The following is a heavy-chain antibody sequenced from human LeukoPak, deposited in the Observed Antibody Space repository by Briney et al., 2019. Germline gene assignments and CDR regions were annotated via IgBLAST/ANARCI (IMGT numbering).Heavy chain of an antibody. CDR1: GYTFTSYG. J-gene: IGHJ1*01. D-gene: IGHD6-13*01. V-gene: IGHV1-18*01. CDR2: ISAYNGNT. Sequence: ASVKVSCKASGYTFTSYGISWVRQAPGQGLEWMGWISAYNGNTGYAQKLQGRVTMTTDTSTSTAYMELRSLRSDDTAVYYCARAGITADGTKYFQHWGQGTLVTVSS. CDR3: ARAGITADGTKYFQH.